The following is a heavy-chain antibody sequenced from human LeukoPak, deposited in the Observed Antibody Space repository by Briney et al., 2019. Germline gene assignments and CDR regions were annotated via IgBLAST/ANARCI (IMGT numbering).Heavy chain of an antibody. CDR1: AYDFTGYY. CDR2: LNPNTGHA. V-gene: IGHV1-2*06. Sequence: GASVKVSCKVVAYDFTGYYIHWVRLAPGQGPEWMGRLNPNTGHAVYAFKFQGRVTITRDTSSSTAYMEVTRLTSDDTALYYCAKDRDGADRIILWGQGTLVTVSS. J-gene: IGHJ4*02. CDR3: AKDRDGADRIIL. D-gene: IGHD5-24*01.